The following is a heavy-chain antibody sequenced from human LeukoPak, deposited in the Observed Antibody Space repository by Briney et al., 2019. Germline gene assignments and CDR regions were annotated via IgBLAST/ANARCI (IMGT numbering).Heavy chain of an antibody. V-gene: IGHV3-30*02. CDR1: GFNFSSYG. J-gene: IGHJ4*02. CDR2: IRYDGSNK. D-gene: IGHD2-15*01. Sequence: GGSLRLSCAASGFNFSSYGMHWVRQAPGKGPEWVAFIRYDGSNKYYADSVKGRFTISRDNSKNTLYLQMNSLRAEDTAVYYCAKVSSAGSGGFRYWGQGTLVTVSS. CDR3: AKVSSAGSGGFRY.